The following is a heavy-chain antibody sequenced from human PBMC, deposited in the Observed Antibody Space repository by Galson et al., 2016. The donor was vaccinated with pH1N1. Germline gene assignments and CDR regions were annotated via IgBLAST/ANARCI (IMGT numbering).Heavy chain of an antibody. Sequence: SVKVSCKASGYTFTSFYIHWVRQAPGQGLEWMGRINPNRGDSNFAQKFQGRVAMTSDTSISTAYMELSSLRSDVTAFYYCAKASDLSAYDFDYLDYWGQGTLGTFSS. D-gene: IGHD5-12*01. CDR2: INPNRGDS. V-gene: IGHV1-2*06. J-gene: IGHJ4*02. CDR3: AKASDLSAYDFDYLDY. CDR1: GYTFTSFY.